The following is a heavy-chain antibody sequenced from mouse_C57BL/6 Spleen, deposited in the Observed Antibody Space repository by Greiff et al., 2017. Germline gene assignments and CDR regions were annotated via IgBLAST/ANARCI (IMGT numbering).Heavy chain of an antibody. V-gene: IGHV1-54*01. D-gene: IGHD2-10*01. CDR1: GYAFTNYL. CDR2: INPGSGGT. CDR3: ARSPYYGNYALFAY. Sequence: QVQLQQSGAELVRPGTSVKVSCKASGYAFTNYLIEWVKQRPGQGLEWIGVINPGSGGTNYNEKFKGKATLTADKSSSTAYMQLSSLTSEASAVYFYARSPYYGNYALFAYWGQGTLVTVSA. J-gene: IGHJ3*01.